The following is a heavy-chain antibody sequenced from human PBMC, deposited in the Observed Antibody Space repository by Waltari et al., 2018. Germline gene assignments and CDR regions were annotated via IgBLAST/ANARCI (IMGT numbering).Heavy chain of an antibody. CDR3: ARDNRVTIFGVVIRYGMDV. D-gene: IGHD3-3*01. CDR2: IWYDGSNK. J-gene: IGHJ6*02. V-gene: IGHV3-33*01. CDR1: GFTFSSYG. Sequence: QVQLVESGGGVVQPGRSLRLSCAASGFTFSSYGMHWVRQAPGQGREWVAVIWYDGSNKNYADSVKGRFTISRDNSKNTLYLQMNSLRAEDTAVYYCARDNRVTIFGVVIRYGMDVWGQGTTVTVSS.